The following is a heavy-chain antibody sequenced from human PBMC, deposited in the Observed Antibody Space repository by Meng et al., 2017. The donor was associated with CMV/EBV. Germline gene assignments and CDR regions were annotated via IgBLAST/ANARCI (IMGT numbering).Heavy chain of an antibody. CDR2: INSDGSST. CDR1: GFTFSSYW. Sequence: GESLKISCAASGFTFSSYWMHWVRQAPGKGLVWVSRINSDGSSTSYADSVKGRFTISRDNAKNTLYLQMNSLRAEDTAVYYCARDRGYCSSTSCQYYYYYGMDVWGQGTTVTVSS. V-gene: IGHV3-74*01. CDR3: ARDRGYCSSTSCQYYYYYGMDV. J-gene: IGHJ6*02. D-gene: IGHD2-2*01.